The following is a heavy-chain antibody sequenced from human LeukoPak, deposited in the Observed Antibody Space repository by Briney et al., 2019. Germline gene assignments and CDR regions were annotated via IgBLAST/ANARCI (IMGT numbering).Heavy chain of an antibody. Sequence: SETLSLTCTVSGASISSSSYYWGWIRQPPGKGLEWIGSIYYSGSTYYNPSLKSRVTISVDTSKNQFSLKLSSVTAADTAVYYCARHEHLDAFDIWGQGTMVTVSS. CDR1: GASISSSSYY. V-gene: IGHV4-39*01. J-gene: IGHJ3*02. CDR3: ARHEHLDAFDI. CDR2: IYYSGST.